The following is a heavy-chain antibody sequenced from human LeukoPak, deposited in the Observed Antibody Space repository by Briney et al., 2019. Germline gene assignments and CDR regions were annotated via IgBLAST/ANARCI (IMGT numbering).Heavy chain of an antibody. V-gene: IGHV1-18*04. CDR2: ISAYNGNT. D-gene: IGHD6-19*01. CDR1: GYTFTGYY. Sequence: ASVKVSCKASGYTFTGYYMHWVRQAPGQGLEWMGWISAYNGNTNYAQKLQGRVTTTTDTSTSTAYMELRSLRSDDTAVYYCARGRSIVIAVAGPPDYWGQGNLVTVSS. CDR3: ARGRSIVIAVAGPPDY. J-gene: IGHJ4*02.